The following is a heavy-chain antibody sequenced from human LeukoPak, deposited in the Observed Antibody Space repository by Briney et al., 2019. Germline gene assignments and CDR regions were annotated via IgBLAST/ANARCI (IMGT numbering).Heavy chain of an antibody. CDR2: IYYSGST. J-gene: IGHJ4*02. CDR3: ARGGEYYDYVWGSYRYYIDY. Sequence: SEALSLTCTVSGGSISSYYWSWIRQSPGKGLEWIGYIYYSGSTNYNPSLKSRVTISVDTSKTQFSLKLSSVTAADTAVYYCARGGEYYDYVWGSYRYYIDYWGQGTLVTVSS. CDR1: GGSISSYY. D-gene: IGHD3-16*02. V-gene: IGHV4-59*01.